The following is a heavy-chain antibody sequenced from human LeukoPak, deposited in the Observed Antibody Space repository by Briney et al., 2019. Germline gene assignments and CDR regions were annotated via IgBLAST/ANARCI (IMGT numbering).Heavy chain of an antibody. CDR2: IYPGDSDT. CDR1: GYSFTSYW. D-gene: IGHD5-24*01. CDR3: ARLEMATITDDY. J-gene: IGHJ4*02. Sequence: HGESLKISCKGSGYSFTSYWIGWARQMPGKGLEWMGIIYPGDSDTRYSPSFQGQVTISADKSISTAYLQWTSLKASDTAMYYCARLEMATITDDYWGQGTLVTVSS. V-gene: IGHV5-51*01.